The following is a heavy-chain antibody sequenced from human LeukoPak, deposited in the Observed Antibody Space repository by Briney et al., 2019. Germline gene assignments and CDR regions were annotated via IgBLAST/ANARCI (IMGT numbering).Heavy chain of an antibody. CDR1: GFTFSRHG. CDR3: ARDRAWNYFDY. V-gene: IGHV3-30*03. CDR2: ISNDGSRK. Sequence: GRSLRLACAPSGFTFSRHGMHWVRQAPGKGLEWVAIISNDGSRKYYAHSVEGRFTISRDNSKNTLYLQMDSLRAEDTAVYYCARDRAWNYFDYWGQGTLVTVSS. D-gene: IGHD3-3*01. J-gene: IGHJ4*02.